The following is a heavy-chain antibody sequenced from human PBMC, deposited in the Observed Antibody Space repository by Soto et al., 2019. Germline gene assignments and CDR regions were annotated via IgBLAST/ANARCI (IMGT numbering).Heavy chain of an antibody. V-gene: IGHV4-59*01. J-gene: IGHJ4*02. D-gene: IGHD1-26*01. CDR3: ARILSGSSRFDY. CDR1: GGSISSDY. CDR2: ISYSGNT. Sequence: SETLSLTCTVSGGSISSDYWSWIRQPPGKGLEWIGYISYSGNTNYNRSLKSLVTISVDTSKKQFSLKLRSVTAADTAVYYCARILSGSSRFDYWGQGMLVTVS.